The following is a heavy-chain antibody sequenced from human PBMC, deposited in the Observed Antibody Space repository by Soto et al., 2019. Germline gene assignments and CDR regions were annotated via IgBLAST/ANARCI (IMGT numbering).Heavy chain of an antibody. V-gene: IGHV3-23*01. CDR2: ITTSGGNT. Sequence: EVQLLESGGGLVQPGGSLRLSCAASGFTFSTYAMSWVRQAPGKGLEWVSTITTSGGNTYYADSVQGRFTISRANSKNTLYLEMHSLRGEDTAVYYCAGRYCTNGVCYTNYYYYSDVWGKWATVTVSS. D-gene: IGHD2-8*01. CDR1: GFTFSTYA. CDR3: AGRYCTNGVCYTNYYYYSDV. J-gene: IGHJ6*03.